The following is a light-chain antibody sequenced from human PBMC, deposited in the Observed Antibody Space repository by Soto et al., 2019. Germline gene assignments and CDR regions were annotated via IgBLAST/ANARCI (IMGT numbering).Light chain of an antibody. Sequence: QSVLTQPPSASGTPGQRVTISCSGSSSNIGSNTVNWYQQLPGTAPKLLIYSNNQRPSGVPDRFSGYKSCTSASLAIDGLQSEYEADYYCAAWDDSLNGPVFGGGTKVTVL. J-gene: IGLJ2*01. CDR2: SNN. CDR3: AAWDDSLNGPV. V-gene: IGLV1-44*01. CDR1: SSNIGSNT.